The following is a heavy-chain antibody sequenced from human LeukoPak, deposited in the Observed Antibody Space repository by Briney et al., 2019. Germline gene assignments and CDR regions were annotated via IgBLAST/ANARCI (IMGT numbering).Heavy chain of an antibody. Sequence: GGSLRLSCAASGFTFSSYGIHWIRQAPGKGLEWVSYISSSGSTIYYADSVKGRFTISRDNAKNSLYLQMNSLRAEDTAVYYCAPPPGYYFDYWGQGTLVTVSS. J-gene: IGHJ4*02. CDR2: ISSSGSTI. CDR3: APPPGYYFDY. V-gene: IGHV3-48*04. CDR1: GFTFSSYG.